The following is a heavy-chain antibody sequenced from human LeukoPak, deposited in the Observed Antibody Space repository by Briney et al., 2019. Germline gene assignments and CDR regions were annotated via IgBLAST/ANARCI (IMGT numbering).Heavy chain of an antibody. CDR2: INHRGST. J-gene: IGHJ5*02. CDR1: GGSFSGYY. CDR3: ARGLGITIFGVVIISSRGFDP. D-gene: IGHD3-3*01. V-gene: IGHV4-34*01. Sequence: TSSETLSLTCAVYGGSFSGYYWSWIRQPPGKGLEWIGEINHRGSTNYNPSLKSRVTISVDTSKNQFSLKLSSVTAADTAVYYCARGLGITIFGVVIISSRGFDPWGQGTLVTVSS.